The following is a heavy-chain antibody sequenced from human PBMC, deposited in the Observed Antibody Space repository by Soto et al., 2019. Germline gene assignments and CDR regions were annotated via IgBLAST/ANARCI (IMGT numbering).Heavy chain of an antibody. V-gene: IGHV4-38-2*02. J-gene: IGHJ5*01. CDR3: ARGTYKGIVATGFNWFDP. Sequence: PSETLSLTCIVSGGSISSGYYWGWIRQPPGKGLEWIGSIYHSGSTYYNPSLKSRVTISVDTSKNQFSLKLSSVTAADTAVYFCARGTYKGIVATGFNWFDPWGQGTLVTVSS. CDR1: GGSISSGYY. CDR2: IYHSGST. D-gene: IGHD5-12*01.